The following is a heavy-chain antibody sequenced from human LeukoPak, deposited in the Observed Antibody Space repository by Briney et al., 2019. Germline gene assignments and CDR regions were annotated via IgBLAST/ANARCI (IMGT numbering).Heavy chain of an antibody. CDR2: INHSGST. Sequence: SETLSLTCAVYGGSFSGYYWSWIRQPPGKGLEWIGEINHSGSTNYNPSLKSRVTISVDTSKNQFSLKLSSVTAADTAVYYCARTTIVVVLAVDFDYWGQGTLVTVSS. V-gene: IGHV4-34*01. J-gene: IGHJ4*02. CDR3: ARTTIVVVLAVDFDY. CDR1: GGSFSGYY. D-gene: IGHD2-2*01.